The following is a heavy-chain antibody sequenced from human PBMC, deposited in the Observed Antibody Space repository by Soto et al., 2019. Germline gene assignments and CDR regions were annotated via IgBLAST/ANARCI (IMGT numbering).Heavy chain of an antibody. CDR1: GFIFSDYA. J-gene: IGHJ1*01. CDR2: ISPAGTNQ. D-gene: IGHD6-6*01. Sequence: QPVGSLRLSCVASGFIFSDYAMHWARQAPGKGLEWVALISPAGTNQYYADSAKGRFTISRDNSKNTLYLQMNSLRPEDTGLYYCARENSRISPRLFQHWGHGTLVTVSS. V-gene: IGHV3-30-3*01. CDR3: ARENSRISPRLFQH.